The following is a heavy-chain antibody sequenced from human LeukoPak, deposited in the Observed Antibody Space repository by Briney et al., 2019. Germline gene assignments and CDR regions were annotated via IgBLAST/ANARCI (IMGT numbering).Heavy chain of an antibody. CDR1: GFTFSSYG. J-gene: IGHJ4*02. Sequence: PGGSLRLSCAASGFTFSSYGMHWVRQAPGKGLEWVAVIWYDGSNKYYADSVKGRFTISRDNSKNTLYLQMNSLRAEDTAVYYCARQHRDGSPYYFDYWGQGTLVTVSS. CDR3: ARQHRDGSPYYFDY. V-gene: IGHV3-33*01. CDR2: IWYDGSNK. D-gene: IGHD5-24*01.